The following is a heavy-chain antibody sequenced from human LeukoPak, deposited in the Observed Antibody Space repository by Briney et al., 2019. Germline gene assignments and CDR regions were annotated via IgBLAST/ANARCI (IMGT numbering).Heavy chain of an antibody. Sequence: GESLKISFKGSGYRFTSYWISWGRPMPGKGLGWMGRIDPSDSYTNYSPSFQGHVTISADKSISTAYLQWSSLKASDTAMYYCARLAVKGGSGSYYKRSSYGMDVWGKGSTVTVSS. J-gene: IGHJ6*04. CDR3: ARLAVKGGSGSYYKRSSYGMDV. CDR2: IDPSDSYT. CDR1: GYRFTSYW. D-gene: IGHD3-10*01. V-gene: IGHV5-10-1*01.